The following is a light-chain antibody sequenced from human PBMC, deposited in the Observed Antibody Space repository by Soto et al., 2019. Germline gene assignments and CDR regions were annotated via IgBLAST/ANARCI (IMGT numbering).Light chain of an antibody. CDR3: QQDSNWLPIT. V-gene: IGKV3-11*01. CDR2: GAS. J-gene: IGKJ5*01. CDR1: PSVSPF. Sequence: IVLTQSTATPYFSPGSRSIPSCRASPSVSPFLAWFPKKPGQPPRLLIYGASLRANGVPARFGGSGSGTDFTLSISSLEPEDFAVYCCQQDSNWLPITIAEGTRLEI.